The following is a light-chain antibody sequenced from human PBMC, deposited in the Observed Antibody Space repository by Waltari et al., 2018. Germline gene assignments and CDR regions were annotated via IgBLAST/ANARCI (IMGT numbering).Light chain of an antibody. CDR3: QAWDSSTVV. Sequence: SSELTQPPSVSVYPGQTASIPSSEAKLGDQSACWYQQKPGQSPVLVTYQDSKRPSGIPERFSGSNSGNTSTLTISGTQAMDEADYYCQAWDSSTVVFGGGTKLTVL. CDR1: KLGDQS. V-gene: IGLV3-1*01. J-gene: IGLJ2*01. CDR2: QDS.